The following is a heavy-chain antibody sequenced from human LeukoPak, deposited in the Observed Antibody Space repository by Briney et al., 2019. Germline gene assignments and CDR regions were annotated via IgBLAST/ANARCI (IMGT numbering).Heavy chain of an antibody. D-gene: IGHD6-13*01. CDR2: INPNSGGT. CDR1: GYTFTGYY. Sequence: GASVKVSCKASGYTFTGYYMHGVRQAPGQGLEWMGWINPNSGGTNYAQQFQGRATMTRDTSITTAYMELTRLRSDDPAVYYCARGLEGAAAGDYNWFDPWGQGTLVTVSS. V-gene: IGHV1-2*02. J-gene: IGHJ5*02. CDR3: ARGLEGAAAGDYNWFDP.